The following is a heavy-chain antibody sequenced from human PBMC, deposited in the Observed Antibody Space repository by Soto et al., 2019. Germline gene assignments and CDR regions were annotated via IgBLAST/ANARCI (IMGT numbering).Heavy chain of an antibody. CDR2: ISAYNGNT. Sequence: ASVKVSCKASGYTFTNYGLSWVRQAPGQGLEWLGGISAYNGNTKYAQKVQGRLIMTTDTSTSTAYMELRSLRSDDTAVYYCARVGPDIVVVVAALHPPFDYWG. CDR3: ARVGPDIVVVVAALHPPFDY. CDR1: GYTFTNYG. D-gene: IGHD2-15*01. J-gene: IGHJ4*01. V-gene: IGHV1-18*01.